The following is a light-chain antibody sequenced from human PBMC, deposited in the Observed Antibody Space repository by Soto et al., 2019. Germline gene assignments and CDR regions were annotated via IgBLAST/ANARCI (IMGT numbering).Light chain of an antibody. Sequence: QSVLTQPASVSGSPGQSITISCTGTSSDIGSNNYVSWFQQRPGKAPTLIIYDVSNRPSGVSTHFSGSKSGNTASLTISGLLPEEEAVYYCSTYTTYTRLFGGGTKVTVL. CDR1: SSDIGSNNY. J-gene: IGLJ2*01. CDR3: STYTTYTRL. CDR2: DVS. V-gene: IGLV2-14*01.